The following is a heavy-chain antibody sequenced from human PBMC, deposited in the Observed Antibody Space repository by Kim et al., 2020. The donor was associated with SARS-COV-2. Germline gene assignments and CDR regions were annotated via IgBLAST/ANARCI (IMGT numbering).Heavy chain of an antibody. Sequence: YADSVKGHFTISRDNAKNSLYLQMNSLRAEDTAVYYCARAYSSGWAYFDYWGQGTLVTVSS. CDR3: ARAYSSGWAYFDY. V-gene: IGHV3-11*06. J-gene: IGHJ4*02. D-gene: IGHD6-19*01.